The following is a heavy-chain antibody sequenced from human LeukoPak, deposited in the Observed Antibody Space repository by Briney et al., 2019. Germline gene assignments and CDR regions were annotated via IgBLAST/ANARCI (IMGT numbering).Heavy chain of an antibody. D-gene: IGHD3-10*01. Sequence: SETLSLTCAVYGGSFSGYYWSWIRQPPGEGLEWIGYVYSDGRTNFNPSLKSRVTMSIDTSKSQFSLRLTSVTAADAAVYYCARGGGLYFGDLFSAGYMDVWGKGTTVTVSS. J-gene: IGHJ6*03. CDR2: VYSDGRT. CDR1: GGSFSGYY. V-gene: IGHV4-59*01. CDR3: ARGGGLYFGDLFSAGYMDV.